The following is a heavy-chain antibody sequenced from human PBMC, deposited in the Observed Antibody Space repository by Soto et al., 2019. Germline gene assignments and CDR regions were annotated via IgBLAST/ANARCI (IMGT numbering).Heavy chain of an antibody. Sequence: PGGSLRLSCAASGFTFSNYAMTWVRPAPGKGLEWVSVITGSGGGTYFVDSVKGRFTSSRDNSKNTVYLQMNSLRAEDTAVYYCAKRPLTAAVFDYWGQGTLVTVSS. D-gene: IGHD6-13*01. CDR2: ITGSGGGT. CDR3: AKRPLTAAVFDY. CDR1: GFTFSNYA. J-gene: IGHJ4*02. V-gene: IGHV3-23*01.